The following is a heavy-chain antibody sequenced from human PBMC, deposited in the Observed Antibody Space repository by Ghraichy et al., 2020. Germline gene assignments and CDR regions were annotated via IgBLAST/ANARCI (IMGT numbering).Heavy chain of an antibody. V-gene: IGHV7-4-1*02. CDR2: INTNTGNP. J-gene: IGHJ6*02. Sequence: ASVKVSCKASGYTFTSYAMNWVRQAPGQGLEWMGWINTNTGNPTYAQGFTGRFVFSLDTSVSTAYLQISSLKAEDTAVYYCARGVRRHTGYSSSWYVPRDYYYYGMDVWGQGTTVTVSS. CDR3: ARGVRRHTGYSSSWYVPRDYYYYGMDV. CDR1: GYTFTSYA. D-gene: IGHD6-13*01.